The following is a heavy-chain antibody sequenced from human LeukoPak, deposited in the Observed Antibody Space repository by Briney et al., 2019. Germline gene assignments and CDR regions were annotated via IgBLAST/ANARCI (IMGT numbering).Heavy chain of an antibody. J-gene: IGHJ4*02. D-gene: IGHD3-9*01. CDR1: GFTFSSYW. V-gene: IGHV3-7*04. CDR2: IKQDGSEK. Sequence: QPGGFLRLSCAASGFTFSSYWMSWVRQAPGKGLEWVANIKQDGSEKYYVDSVKGRFTISRDNAKNSLYLQMNSLRAEDTAVYYCAKDRLRYSTSQVPGDYWGQGTLVTVSS. CDR3: AKDRLRYSTSQVPGDY.